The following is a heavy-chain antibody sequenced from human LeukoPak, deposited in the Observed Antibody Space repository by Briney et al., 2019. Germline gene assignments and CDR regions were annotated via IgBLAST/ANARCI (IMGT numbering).Heavy chain of an antibody. D-gene: IGHD5-24*01. Sequence: PGGSLILSCAASGFTFSSYTMHWVRQAPGKGLEWVSSITGGSNYIFYADSVKGRFTISRDNAKNSLSLQMNSLRAEDTAVYYCAREYNAAFDIWGQGTMGTVSS. J-gene: IGHJ3*02. V-gene: IGHV3-21*01. CDR1: GFTFSSYT. CDR3: AREYNAAFDI. CDR2: ITGGSNYI.